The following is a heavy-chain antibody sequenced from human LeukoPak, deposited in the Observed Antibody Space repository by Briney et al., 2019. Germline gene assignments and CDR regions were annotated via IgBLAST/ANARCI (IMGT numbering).Heavy chain of an antibody. CDR1: GFTFSSYD. D-gene: IGHD1-26*01. V-gene: IGHV3-21*01. J-gene: IGHJ4*02. CDR2: ISSSSSYI. Sequence: GGSLRLSCAASGFTFSSYDMNWVRQAPGKGLEWVSSISSSSSYIYYADSVKGRFTISRDNAKNSLYLQMNSLRAEDTAVYYCARYDSGSYRYWGQGTLVTVSS. CDR3: ARYDSGSYRY.